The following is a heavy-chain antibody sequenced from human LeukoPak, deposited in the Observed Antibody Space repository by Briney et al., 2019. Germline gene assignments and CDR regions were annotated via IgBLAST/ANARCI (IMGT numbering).Heavy chain of an antibody. Sequence: PGGSLRLSCAASGFTFDDYAMHWVRQAPGKGLEWVSGISWNSGSIGYADSVKGRYTISRDNAKNSLYLQMNSLRAEDTALYYCAKSLYSGYDESYFDYWGQGTLVTVSS. J-gene: IGHJ4*02. D-gene: IGHD5-12*01. CDR2: ISWNSGSI. CDR3: AKSLYSGYDESYFDY. CDR1: GFTFDDYA. V-gene: IGHV3-9*01.